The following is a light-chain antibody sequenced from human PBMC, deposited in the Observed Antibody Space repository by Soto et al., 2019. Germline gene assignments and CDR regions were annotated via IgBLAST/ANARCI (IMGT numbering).Light chain of an antibody. J-gene: IGLJ2*01. CDR2: DVS. Sequence: QSALTQPASVSGSPGQSLTISCTGTSSDVGGYNYVSWYQQHPDKAPKLMIYDVSNRPSGVSNRFSGSKSGNTASLTISGLQAEDEADYYCSSYTSSSPHVIFGGGTKLTVL. CDR3: SSYTSSSPHVI. CDR1: SSDVGGYNY. V-gene: IGLV2-14*03.